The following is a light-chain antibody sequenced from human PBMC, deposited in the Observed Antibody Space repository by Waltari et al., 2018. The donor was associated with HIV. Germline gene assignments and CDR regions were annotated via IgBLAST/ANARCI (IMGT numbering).Light chain of an antibody. CDR3: QQYGNLLPWT. CDR2: GAS. J-gene: IGKJ2*02. Sequence: EIVLTQSPGTLSLSPGEGATLSCRASQSVSSSYLAWYQQKPGQAPRLLIYGASSRATGISDRFSGSGSETDFTLTISRLEPEDSAVYYCQQYGNLLPWTFGQGNKMEIK. V-gene: IGKV3-20*01. CDR1: QSVSSSY.